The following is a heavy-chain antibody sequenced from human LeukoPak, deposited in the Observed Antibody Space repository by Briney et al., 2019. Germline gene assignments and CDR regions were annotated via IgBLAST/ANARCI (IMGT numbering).Heavy chain of an antibody. Sequence: GRSLRLSCAASGFTFSSYGMHWVRQAPGKGLEWVAVISYDGSNKYYADSVKGRFTISRDNSKNTLYLQMNSLRAEDTAVYYCAKDPGPGIAAAGTYYYYGMDVWGQGTTVTVSS. V-gene: IGHV3-30*18. CDR3: AKDPGPGIAAAGTYYYYGMDV. CDR1: GFTFSSYG. J-gene: IGHJ6*02. CDR2: ISYDGSNK. D-gene: IGHD6-13*01.